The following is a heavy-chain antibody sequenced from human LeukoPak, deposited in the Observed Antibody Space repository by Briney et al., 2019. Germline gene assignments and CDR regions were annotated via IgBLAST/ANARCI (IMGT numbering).Heavy chain of an antibody. J-gene: IGHJ6*03. CDR1: GYTLTELS. D-gene: IGHD5-18*01. CDR2: FDPEDGET. Sequence: GASVKVSCKVSGYTLTELSMHWVRQAPGKGLERMGGFDPEDGETIYAQKFQGRVTMTEDTSTDTAYMELSSLRSEDTAVYYCATGRGYSYGYYYYYYMDVWGKGTTVTVSS. CDR3: ATGRGYSYGYYYYYYMDV. V-gene: IGHV1-24*01.